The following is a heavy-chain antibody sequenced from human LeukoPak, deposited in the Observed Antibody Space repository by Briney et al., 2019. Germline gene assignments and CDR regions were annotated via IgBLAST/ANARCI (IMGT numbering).Heavy chain of an antibody. CDR3: ARRIIVATIRWSVGWFDP. CDR1: GGSISSSSYY. J-gene: IGHJ5*02. V-gene: IGHV4-39*01. D-gene: IGHD5-12*01. Sequence: SETLSLTCTVSGGSISSSSYYWGWIRQPPGKGLEWIGSVYYSGSTYYNPSLKSRVTISVDTSKNQFSLKLSSVTAADTAVYYCARRIIVATIRWSVGWFDPWGQGTLVTVSS. CDR2: VYYSGST.